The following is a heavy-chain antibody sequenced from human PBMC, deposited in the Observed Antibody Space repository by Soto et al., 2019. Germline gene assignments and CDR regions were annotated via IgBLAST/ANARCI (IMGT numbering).Heavy chain of an antibody. CDR3: TRGPRSTSTGTGAF. CDR2: INDDGIST. V-gene: IGHV3-74*01. Sequence: PGGSLRLSCAASGFTFSMYWMHWVRQDPGKGPEWVSRINDDGISTNYADSVKGRFTISRDNAKNTLYLQMNALRVEDTAVYYCTRGPRSTSTGTGAFWGQGTLVTVSS. J-gene: IGHJ4*02. D-gene: IGHD1-1*01. CDR1: GFTFSMYW.